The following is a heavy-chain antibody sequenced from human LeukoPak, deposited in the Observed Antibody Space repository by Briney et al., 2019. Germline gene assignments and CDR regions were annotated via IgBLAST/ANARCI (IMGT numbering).Heavy chain of an antibody. J-gene: IGHJ3*02. D-gene: IGHD3-3*01. V-gene: IGHV4-59*01. CDR1: GGSISSYY. CDR2: IYYSGST. CDR3: ASDTIFEANLAFDI. Sequence: SETLSLTCTVSGGSISSYYWSWIRQPPGKGLEWIGYIYYSGSTNYNPSLKSRVTISVDTSKNQFSLKLSSVTAADTAVYYCASDTIFEANLAFDIWGQGTMVTVSS.